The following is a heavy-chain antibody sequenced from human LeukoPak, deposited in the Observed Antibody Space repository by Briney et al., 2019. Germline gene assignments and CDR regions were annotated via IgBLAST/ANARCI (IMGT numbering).Heavy chain of an antibody. CDR3: ARDMIAAPGPDVFDI. Sequence: GGTLRLSCAASGFTFSSYEMNWVRQAPGKGLEWVSYINSSGSIIYYADSVKGRFTISRDNAKNSLYLQMNSLRAEDTAVYYCARDMIAAPGPDVFDIWGQGTMVTVSS. CDR2: INSSGSII. V-gene: IGHV3-48*03. CDR1: GFTFSSYE. J-gene: IGHJ3*02. D-gene: IGHD6-13*01.